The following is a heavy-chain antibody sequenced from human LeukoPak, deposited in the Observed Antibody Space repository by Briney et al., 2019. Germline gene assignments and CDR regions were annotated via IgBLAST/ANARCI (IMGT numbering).Heavy chain of an antibody. CDR3: ARNTAIDY. J-gene: IGHJ4*02. V-gene: IGHV3-30*03. CDR2: VSYDGRNT. CDR1: EFTFSDYG. D-gene: IGHD5-18*01. Sequence: GGSLRLSCAASEFTFSDYGMHCVRQAPGKGLEWVALVSYDGRNTYYADSVKGRFTISRDNSNDTLFLQMNSLRTDDTALYYCARNTAIDYWGQGTLVTVSS.